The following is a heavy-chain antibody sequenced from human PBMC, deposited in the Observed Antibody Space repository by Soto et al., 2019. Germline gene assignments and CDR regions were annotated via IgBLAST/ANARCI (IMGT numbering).Heavy chain of an antibody. D-gene: IGHD3-10*01. J-gene: IGHJ5*02. Sequence: QVQLQESGPGLVKPSQTLSLICSVSGGSIRNGDYYWSWIRQPPGKGLEWIGYIFDTGRNYCMPSLKSRLSLSIDTSKNQFSLELRSVTAADTAVYYCARVGRSDGWFAPWGQGTLATVSS. CDR1: GGSIRNGDYY. CDR2: IFDTGRN. CDR3: ARVGRSDGWFAP. V-gene: IGHV4-30-4*01.